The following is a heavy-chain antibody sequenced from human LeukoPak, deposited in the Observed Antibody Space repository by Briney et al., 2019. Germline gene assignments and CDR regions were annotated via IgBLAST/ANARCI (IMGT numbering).Heavy chain of an antibody. CDR1: GFSFNNYG. D-gene: IGHD3-16*01. J-gene: IGHJ4*02. CDR3: TKGVLGGTQSVSAGLDS. CDR2: ISYDGSNK. V-gene: IGHV3-30*18. Sequence: PGRSLRLSCVASGFSFNNYGMHWVRQAPGKGLQWVSFISYDGSNKYYADSVQDRFTISRDNSKNTLYLQMNSLRVEDTAVYYCTKGVLGGTQSVSAGLDSWGQGTLVTVSS.